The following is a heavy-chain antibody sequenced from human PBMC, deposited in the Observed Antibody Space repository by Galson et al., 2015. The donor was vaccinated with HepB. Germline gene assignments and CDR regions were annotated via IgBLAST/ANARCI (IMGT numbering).Heavy chain of an antibody. CDR1: GSTFTSYD. CDR2: INPSGGST. CDR3: ARERGRAAAGHGTRFDP. Sequence: SVKVSCKASGSTFTSYDINWVRQASGQGLEWMGIINPSGGSTSYAQKFQGRVTMTRDTSTSTVYMELSSLRSEDTVVYYCARERGRAAAGHGTRFDPWGQGTLVTVSS. D-gene: IGHD6-13*01. V-gene: IGHV1-46*01. J-gene: IGHJ5*02.